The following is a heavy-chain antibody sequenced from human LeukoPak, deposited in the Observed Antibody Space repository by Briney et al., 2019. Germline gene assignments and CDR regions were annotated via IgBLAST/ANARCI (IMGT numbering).Heavy chain of an antibody. D-gene: IGHD2-15*01. CDR1: GGSISSYY. CDR3: ARGSRYSSGLVDY. J-gene: IGHJ4*02. V-gene: IGHV4-59*01. Sequence: SETLSLTCTVSGGSISSYYWSWIRQPPGKGLEWIGYIYYSGSTNYNPSLKSRVTISVDTSKNQFSLKLSSVTAADTAVYYCARGSRYSSGLVDYWGQGTLVTVSS. CDR2: IYYSGST.